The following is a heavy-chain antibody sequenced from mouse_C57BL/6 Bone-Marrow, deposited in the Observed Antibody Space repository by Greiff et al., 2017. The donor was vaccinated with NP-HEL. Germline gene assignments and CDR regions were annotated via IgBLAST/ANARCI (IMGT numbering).Heavy chain of an antibody. D-gene: IGHD2-4*01. J-gene: IGHJ3*01. Sequence: VKLQESGPELVKPGASVKISCKASGYAFSSSWMNWVKQRPGKGLEWIGRIYPGDGDTNYNGKFKGKATLTADKSSSTAYMQLSSLTSEDSAVYFCARSDYYDYAYWGQGTLVTVSA. CDR2: IYPGDGDT. CDR1: GYAFSSSW. CDR3: ARSDYYDYAY. V-gene: IGHV1-82*01.